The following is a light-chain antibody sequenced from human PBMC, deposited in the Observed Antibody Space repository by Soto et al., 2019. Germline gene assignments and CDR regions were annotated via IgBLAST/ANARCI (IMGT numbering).Light chain of an antibody. Sequence: QSVLTQPPSASGTPGQRVTISCSGGSSNIGTNAVNWYQQLPGTAPKLLIYNNNQRPSGVPVRFSGSKSGTSASLAISGLRSEDEADYYCAAWDDSLNGYVFGTGTKVTVL. CDR3: AAWDDSLNGYV. V-gene: IGLV1-44*01. CDR1: SSNIGTNA. J-gene: IGLJ1*01. CDR2: NNN.